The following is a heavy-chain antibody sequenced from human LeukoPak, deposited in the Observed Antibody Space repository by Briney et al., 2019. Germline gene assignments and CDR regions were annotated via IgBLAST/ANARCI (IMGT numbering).Heavy chain of an antibody. Sequence: GGSLRLSCAASGFTFSSYGMHWVRQAPGKGLEWVAFIQYDGSNKYYADSVRGRFTISRDNSKNTLYLQMNSLRAEDTAVYYCARAYCGGDCYSAYYYYMDVWGKGTTVTVSS. CDR2: IQYDGSNK. D-gene: IGHD2-21*02. J-gene: IGHJ6*03. CDR3: ARAYCGGDCYSAYYYYMDV. CDR1: GFTFSSYG. V-gene: IGHV3-30*02.